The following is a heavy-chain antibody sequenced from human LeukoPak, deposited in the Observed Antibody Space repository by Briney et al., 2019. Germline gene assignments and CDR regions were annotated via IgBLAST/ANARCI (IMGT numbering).Heavy chain of an antibody. Sequence: PGGSLRLPCAASGFTFSSYWMSWVPQAPGKGREGGANIKQDGSEKYYVDSVKGRFTFSRDNAKNSLYLQMNSLRAEDTAVYYCAVGGSEIYDYFDYWGQGTLVTVSS. CDR2: IKQDGSEK. D-gene: IGHD3-10*01. CDR1: GFTFSSYW. CDR3: AVGGSEIYDYFDY. J-gene: IGHJ4*02. V-gene: IGHV3-7*01.